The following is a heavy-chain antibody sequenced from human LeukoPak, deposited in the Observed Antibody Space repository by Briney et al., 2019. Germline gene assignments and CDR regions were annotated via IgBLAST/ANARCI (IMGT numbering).Heavy chain of an antibody. CDR1: GYTFTGYY. CDR3: ARGTHRYYYDSSGYYAPNFEY. J-gene: IGHJ4*02. CDR2: INPNNGGT. Sequence: ASVKASCKASGYTFTGYYMHWVRQAPGQGLEWMGWINPNNGGTNYAQKFQGRVTMTRDTSISTAYMELRSLRSDDTAVYYCARGTHRYYYDSSGYYAPNFEYWGQGILVTVSS. D-gene: IGHD3-22*01. V-gene: IGHV1-2*02.